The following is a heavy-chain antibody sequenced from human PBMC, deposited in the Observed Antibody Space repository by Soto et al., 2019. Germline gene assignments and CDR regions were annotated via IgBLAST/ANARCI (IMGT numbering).Heavy chain of an antibody. CDR2: IYHSGST. J-gene: IGHJ4*02. V-gene: IGHV4-4*02. CDR3: ATEGVSGLFRESRTDY. D-gene: IGHD3-22*01. Sequence: PSETLSLTCAVSGGSISSSNWWSWVRQPPGKGLEWIGEIYHSGSTNYNPSLKSRVTISVDKSKNQFSLKLSSVTAADTAVYYCATEGVSGLFRESRTDYWGQGTLVTVSS. CDR1: GGSISSSNW.